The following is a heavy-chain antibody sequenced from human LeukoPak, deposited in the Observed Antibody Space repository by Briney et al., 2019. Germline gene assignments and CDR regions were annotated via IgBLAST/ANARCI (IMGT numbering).Heavy chain of an antibody. CDR3: AKDYAVGSIDY. Sequence: GGSLRLSCAASGVSFNNFAMSWVRQAPGKGLEWVSSISGRGDNTYYRDSVKGRFTISRDNSKNTGSLQMESLRAEDTALYYCAKDYAVGSIDYWGQGTLVTVSS. CDR2: ISGRGDNT. J-gene: IGHJ4*02. CDR1: GVSFNNFA. V-gene: IGHV3-23*01. D-gene: IGHD3-16*01.